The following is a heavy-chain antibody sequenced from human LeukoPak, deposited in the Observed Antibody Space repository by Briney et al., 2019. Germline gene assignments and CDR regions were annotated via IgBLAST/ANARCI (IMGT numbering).Heavy chain of an antibody. D-gene: IGHD4-17*01. CDR1: GFTFSDHF. CDR2: ISSSNTI. CDR3: ARGATVWARMDV. J-gene: IGHJ6*03. V-gene: IGHV3-69-1*01. Sequence: GGSLSLSCAVSGFTFSDHFLDWVRQAPGKGLEWVSYISSSNTIYYADSVKGRFTISRDSAKNSLYLQMNSLRAEDTAVYYCARGATVWARMDVWGKGTTVTVSS.